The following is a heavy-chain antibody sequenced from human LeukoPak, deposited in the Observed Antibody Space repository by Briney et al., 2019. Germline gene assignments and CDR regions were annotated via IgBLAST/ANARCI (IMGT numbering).Heavy chain of an antibody. V-gene: IGHV3-23*01. D-gene: IGHD5-18*01. CDR3: AKGNGYSYGRYYFDY. Sequence: GGSLRLSCAASGFTFSSYAMGWVRQAPGKGLEWVSATTASGGNTYYADSVKGRFTISRDNSKNTLYLQVNSLRAEDTAVYYCAKGNGYSYGRYYFDYWGREPWSPSPQ. J-gene: IGHJ4*02. CDR2: TTASGGNT. CDR1: GFTFSSYA.